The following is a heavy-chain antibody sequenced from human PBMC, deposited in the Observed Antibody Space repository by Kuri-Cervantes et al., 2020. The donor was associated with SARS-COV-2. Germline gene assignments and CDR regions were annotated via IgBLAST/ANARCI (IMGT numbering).Heavy chain of an antibody. Sequence: ASVKVSCKASGYTFTSYYMHWARQAPGQGLEWMGIINPSGGSTSYAQKFQGRVTMIRDTSTSTAYMELRSLRSDDTAVYYCARDIEFFLVVPAATALGSNWFDPWGQGTLVTVSS. CDR2: INPSGGST. V-gene: IGHV1-46*01. D-gene: IGHD2-2*01. J-gene: IGHJ5*02. CDR1: GYTFTSYY. CDR3: ARDIEFFLVVPAATALGSNWFDP.